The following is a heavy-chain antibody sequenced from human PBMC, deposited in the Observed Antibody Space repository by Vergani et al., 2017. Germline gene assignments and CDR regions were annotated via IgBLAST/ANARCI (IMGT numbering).Heavy chain of an antibody. V-gene: IGHV4-4*07. J-gene: IGHJ5*02. CDR2: VHTDGTA. D-gene: IGHD5-24*01. CDR3: ARDXWDDDGPRGWFAP. CDR1: GASISSYF. Sequence: VQLQESGPGLLKPSETLFLTCSVSGASISSYFWSWIRQPAGKGLEWLGRVHTDGTAFYNPSLRARVRLSADLSQSQFSLRMTSLTAADTAVYFCARDXWDDDGPRGWFAPWGQGILVTVSS.